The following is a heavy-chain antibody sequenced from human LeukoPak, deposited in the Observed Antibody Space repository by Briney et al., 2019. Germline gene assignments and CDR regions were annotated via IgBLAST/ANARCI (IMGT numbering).Heavy chain of an antibody. V-gene: IGHV1-8*01. CDR3: ARGQNSEWEHEGDY. CDR2: MNPNSGNT. CDR1: GYTFTSYD. Sequence: GASVKVSCKASGYTFTSYDINWVRQATGQGLEWMGWMNPNSGNTGYAQKFQGRVTMTRNTSISTAYMELSSLRSEDTAVYYCARGQNSEWEHEGDYWGQGTLVTVSS. J-gene: IGHJ4*02. D-gene: IGHD1-26*01.